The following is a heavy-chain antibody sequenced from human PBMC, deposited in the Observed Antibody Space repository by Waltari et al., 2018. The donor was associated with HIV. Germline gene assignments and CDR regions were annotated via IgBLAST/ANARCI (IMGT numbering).Heavy chain of an antibody. CDR1: GYTFLDYE. CDR3: ACGRYFAQDGYSVFSH. V-gene: IGHV1-8*01. Sequence: QVLLVQSGAEMKRPGESVQVSCQVSGYTFLDYELNVVIQPAGQGLELLGGMNTKCRHSGLAHKFNYRHALTRASYTDTAYLELSGLTPQDAAFYYCACGRYFAQDGYSVFSHWGQGPPVAVSS. J-gene: IGHJ4*02. D-gene: IGHD3-22*01. CDR2: MNTKCRHS.